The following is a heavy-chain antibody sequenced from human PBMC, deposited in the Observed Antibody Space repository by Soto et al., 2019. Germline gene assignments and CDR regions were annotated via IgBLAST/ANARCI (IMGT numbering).Heavy chain of an antibody. Sequence: EVQLVESGGGLVQPGGSLRLPCAASGFTFSSFHMNWVRQAPGRGLEWVAYITSSSDTIYYSDSVKGRFTISRDNGKNSLFLQMNSLRDEDTAVYYCARVVVVIPPGYYYAMDVWGQGTTVTVSS. CDR1: GFTFSSFH. CDR2: ITSSSDTI. V-gene: IGHV3-48*02. D-gene: IGHD3-22*01. J-gene: IGHJ6*02. CDR3: ARVVVVIPPGYYYAMDV.